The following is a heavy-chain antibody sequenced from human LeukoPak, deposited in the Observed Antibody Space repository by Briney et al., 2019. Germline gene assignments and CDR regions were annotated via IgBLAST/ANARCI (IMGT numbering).Heavy chain of an antibody. CDR1: GYTFSSYA. CDR2: IIGSGSST. CDR3: AKDRAQQLVLGF. D-gene: IGHD6-13*01. Sequence: GGSLRLSCAASGYTFSSYAMSWVRQAPGKGLEWVSAIIGSGSSTYYADSVKGRFTISRDNSKNTLFLQMNSLRAEDTAVYYCAKDRAQQLVLGFWGQGTLVTVSS. J-gene: IGHJ4*02. V-gene: IGHV3-23*01.